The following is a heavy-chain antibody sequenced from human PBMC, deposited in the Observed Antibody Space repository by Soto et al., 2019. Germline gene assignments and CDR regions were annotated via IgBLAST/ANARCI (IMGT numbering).Heavy chain of an antibody. CDR1: GYTFTSYD. Sequence: ASVKVSCKASGYTFTSYDINWVRQATGQGLEWMGWMNPNSGNTGYAQKFQGRVTMTRNTSISTAYMELSSLRSEDTAVYYCARGELSSGYPSHDAFDIWGQGTMVTVSS. CDR2: MNPNSGNT. D-gene: IGHD3-22*01. CDR3: ARGELSSGYPSHDAFDI. J-gene: IGHJ3*02. V-gene: IGHV1-8*01.